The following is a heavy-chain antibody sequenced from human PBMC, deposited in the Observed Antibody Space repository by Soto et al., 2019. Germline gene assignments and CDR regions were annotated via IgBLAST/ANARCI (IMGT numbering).Heavy chain of an antibody. CDR3: ARDNTAAAGSRYYYYGMDV. J-gene: IGHJ6*02. D-gene: IGHD6-13*01. V-gene: IGHV3-74*01. CDR2: INSDGSST. CDR1: GFTFSSYW. Sequence: GGSLRLSCAASGFTFSSYWMHWVRQAPGKGLVWVSRINSDGSSTSYADSVKGRFTISRDNAKNTLYLQMNSLRAEDTAVYYCARDNTAAAGSRYYYYGMDVWGQGTTVTVSS.